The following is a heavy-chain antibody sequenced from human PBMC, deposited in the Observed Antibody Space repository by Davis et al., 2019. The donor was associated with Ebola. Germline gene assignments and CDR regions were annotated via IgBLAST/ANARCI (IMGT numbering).Heavy chain of an antibody. CDR2: ISSSSSYI. Sequence: PGGSLRLSCAASGFTFSNYNMNWVRQAPGKGLEWVSSISSSSSYIYYADSMKGRFTISRDNAKNSLYLQMNSLRAEDTAVYYCARGRGSTPPYYFDYWGQGTLVTVSS. CDR3: ARGRGSTPPYYFDY. D-gene: IGHD2-2*01. CDR1: GFTFSNYN. V-gene: IGHV3-21*01. J-gene: IGHJ4*02.